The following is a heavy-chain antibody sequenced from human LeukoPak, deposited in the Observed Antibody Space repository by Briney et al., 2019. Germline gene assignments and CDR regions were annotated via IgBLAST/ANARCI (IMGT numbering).Heavy chain of an antibody. J-gene: IGHJ4*02. V-gene: IGHV3-7*01. D-gene: IGHD3-10*01. Sequence: GGSLRLSCAASVFTFSSYWMTWVRQAPGKGLEWVANIKQDGSEKYYVDSVKGRFTISRDNAKNSLYLQMNRLRAEDTAVYYCARDHAGSGDYFDYWGQGTLVTVSS. CDR3: ARDHAGSGDYFDY. CDR1: VFTFSSYW. CDR2: IKQDGSEK.